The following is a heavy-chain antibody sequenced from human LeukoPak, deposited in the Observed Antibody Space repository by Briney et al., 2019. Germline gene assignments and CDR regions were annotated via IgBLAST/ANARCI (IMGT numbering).Heavy chain of an antibody. CDR1: GYTFTNYD. CDR3: ARDPPPYCGGDCYHLDY. D-gene: IGHD2-21*02. CDR2: MNPNSGST. Sequence: ASVKVSCKASGYTFTNYDFNWMRQATGQGLEWMGWMNPNSGSTGYAQKFQGRVTMTRDTSTSTVYMELSSLRSEDTAVYYCARDPPPYCGGDCYHLDYWGQGTLVTVSS. J-gene: IGHJ4*02. V-gene: IGHV1-8*01.